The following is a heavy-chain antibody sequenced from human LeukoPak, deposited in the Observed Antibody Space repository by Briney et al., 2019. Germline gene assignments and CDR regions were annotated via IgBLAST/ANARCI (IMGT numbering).Heavy chain of an antibody. CDR1: GFTFSSYW. CDR3: ARSRQDGYNDQFDY. D-gene: IGHD5-24*01. Sequence: GGSLRLSCAASGFTFSSYWMSWVPQAPGKGLKGVANIKQDGSEKYYVDSVKGRFTISRDNAKNSLYLQMNSLGAEDTAVYYCARSRQDGYNDQFDYWGQGTLVTVSS. J-gene: IGHJ4*02. V-gene: IGHV3-7*01. CDR2: IKQDGSEK.